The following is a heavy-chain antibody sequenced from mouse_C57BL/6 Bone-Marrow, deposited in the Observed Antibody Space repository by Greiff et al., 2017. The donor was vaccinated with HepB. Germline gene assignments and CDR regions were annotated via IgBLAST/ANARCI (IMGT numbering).Heavy chain of an antibody. CDR2: IYPRNGNT. CDR1: GYTFTSYG. J-gene: IGHJ4*01. Sequence: VQLQQSGAELARPGASVKLSCKASGYTFTSYGMSWVKQRTGQGLEWIGEIYPRNGNTDYNEKFKGKATLTADKSSSTAYMELRSLTSEDSAVYFCARAGTGAIDYWGQGTSVTVSS. V-gene: IGHV1-81*01. D-gene: IGHD4-1*01. CDR3: ARAGTGAIDY.